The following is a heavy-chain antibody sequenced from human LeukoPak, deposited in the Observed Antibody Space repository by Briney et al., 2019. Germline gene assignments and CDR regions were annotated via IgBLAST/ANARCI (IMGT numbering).Heavy chain of an antibody. CDR1: GFTFSNYA. CDR2: VTGSGIST. Sequence: GGSLRLSCAASGFTFSNYAMTRVRQTPGKGLEWVSIVTGSGISTYYVDSVKGRFTISRDNSKNTLYLQMSSLRAEDTAVYYCARDRALYGTGPHFGDWGQGIQVTVSS. CDR3: ARDRALYGTGPHFGD. V-gene: IGHV3-23*01. J-gene: IGHJ4*02. D-gene: IGHD3-16*01.